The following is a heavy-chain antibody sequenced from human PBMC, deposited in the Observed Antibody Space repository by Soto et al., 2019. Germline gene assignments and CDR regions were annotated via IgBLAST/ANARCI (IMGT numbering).Heavy chain of an antibody. V-gene: IGHV4-4*07. CDR2: IYTSDST. CDR3: ASLVYSSGCYYFDY. Sequence: VQLQESGPGLVKSSEILSLTCTVSGGSISSYYWAWIRQPVGSGLEYIGRIYTSDSTNYNPSFTSRVAMSVDASKNQFSLQMTSVTAADSAVYYWASLVYSSGCYYFDYWGPGILVTVSS. D-gene: IGHD6-19*01. CDR1: GGSISSYY. J-gene: IGHJ4*02.